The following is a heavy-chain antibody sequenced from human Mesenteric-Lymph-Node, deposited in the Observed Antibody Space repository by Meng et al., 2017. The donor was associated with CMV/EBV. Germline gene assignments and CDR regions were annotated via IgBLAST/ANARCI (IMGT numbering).Heavy chain of an antibody. Sequence: SETLSLTCAVYGGSFSGYYWSWIRQPPGKGLEWIGEINHSGSTNYNPSLKSRVTISVDTSKNQFSLKLSSVTAADMAVYYCARGASIAAKDFDYWGQGTLVTVSS. CDR2: INHSGST. CDR1: GGSFSGYY. D-gene: IGHD6-6*01. CDR3: ARGASIAAKDFDY. J-gene: IGHJ4*02. V-gene: IGHV4-34*01.